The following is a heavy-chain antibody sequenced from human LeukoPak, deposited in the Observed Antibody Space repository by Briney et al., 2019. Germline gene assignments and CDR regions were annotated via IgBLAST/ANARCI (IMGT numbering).Heavy chain of an antibody. D-gene: IGHD3-16*02. J-gene: IGHJ5*02. CDR1: GDSIRTYF. V-gene: IGHV4-4*07. CDR2: INTSGST. CDR3: ARNVRLGSGELSFTPFKNWFDP. Sequence: SETLSLTCTVSGDSIRTYFWSWIRQPAGKGLEWIGRINTSGSTNYNPSLKSRVTMSVDTSKNQFSLKLSSVTAADTAVYYCARNVRLGSGELSFTPFKNWFDPWGQGTLVTVSS.